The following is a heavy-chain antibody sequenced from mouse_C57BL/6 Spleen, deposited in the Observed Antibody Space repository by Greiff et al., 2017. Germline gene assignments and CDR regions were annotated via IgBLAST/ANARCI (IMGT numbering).Heavy chain of an antibody. J-gene: IGHJ1*03. D-gene: IGHD1-1*01. CDR2: INSDGGST. CDR1: EYEFPSHD. CDR3: ARRSPDYYGSSYWYFDV. Sequence: EVQLVESGGGLVQPGESLKLSCESNEYEFPSHDMSWVRKTPEKRLELVAAINSDGGSTYYPDTMGRRFIISRDNTKKTLYLQMSSLRSEDTAFYYCARRSPDYYGSSYWYFDVWGTGTTVTVSS. V-gene: IGHV5-2*01.